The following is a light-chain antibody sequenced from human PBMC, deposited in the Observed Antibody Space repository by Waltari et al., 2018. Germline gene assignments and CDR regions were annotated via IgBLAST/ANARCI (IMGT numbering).Light chain of an antibody. J-gene: IGKJ1*01. CDR3: QQYKIYSRT. V-gene: IGKV1-5*03. CDR2: RTS. Sequence: DIQVTQSPSIVSASVGDSVPITCRASQNISLYLAWFQQKPGNAPKLQIYRTSRLYGGGPSRFSGSGSGIEFSLTISGLQPDDFATYFCQQYKIYSRTFGQGTRVEVK. CDR1: QNISLY.